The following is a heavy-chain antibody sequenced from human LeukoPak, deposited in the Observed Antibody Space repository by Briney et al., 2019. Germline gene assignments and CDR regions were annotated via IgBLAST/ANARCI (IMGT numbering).Heavy chain of an antibody. CDR3: ARERLGVYDRRWFDS. Sequence: AGGSLRLSCAASGFTFSNYEMNGVRQAPGKGLGWGSYISSSGTTRFYADSVKGRFTISRDNAKNSLYLQMNSLRAEDTAVYYCARERLGVYDRRWFDSWGQGTLVTVSS. D-gene: IGHD3-22*01. CDR1: GFTFSNYE. V-gene: IGHV3-48*03. J-gene: IGHJ5*01. CDR2: ISSSGTTR.